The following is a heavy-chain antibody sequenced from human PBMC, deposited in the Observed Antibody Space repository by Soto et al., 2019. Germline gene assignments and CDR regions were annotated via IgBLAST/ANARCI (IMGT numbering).Heavy chain of an antibody. CDR1: GGTFSSYA. CDR3: ASAAARPPYYYYGMDV. D-gene: IGHD6-6*01. V-gene: IGHV1-69*13. CDR2: IIPIFGTA. J-gene: IGHJ6*02. Sequence: GASVKVSCKASGGTFSSYAISWVRQAPGQGLEWMGGIIPIFGTANYAQKFQGRVTITADESTSTAYMELSSLRSEDTAVYYCASAAARPPYYYYGMDVWGQGTTVTVSS.